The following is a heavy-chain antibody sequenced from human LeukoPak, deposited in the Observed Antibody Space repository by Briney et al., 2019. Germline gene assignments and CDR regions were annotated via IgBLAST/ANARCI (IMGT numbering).Heavy chain of an antibody. J-gene: IGHJ3*02. Sequence: QPGRSLRLSCAASGFTFSSYAMHWVRQAPGKGLEWVAVISYDGSDEYYADSVKGRFIISRDNSKDTLYLQMNSLRAEDSAVYYCARDTAVVVSVSDAFDIWGQGTMVTVSS. CDR1: GFTFSSYA. CDR2: ISYDGSDE. V-gene: IGHV3-30-3*01. D-gene: IGHD2-21*01. CDR3: ARDTAVVVSVSDAFDI.